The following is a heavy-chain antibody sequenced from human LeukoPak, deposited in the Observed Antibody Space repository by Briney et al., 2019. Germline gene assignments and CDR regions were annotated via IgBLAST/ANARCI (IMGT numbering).Heavy chain of an antibody. Sequence: GASVKVSCKASGYTFTDYYIHWVRQVPGQGLEWMGWINPNSGGTDYAQKFQGRVTMTRDTSITTAYMELSSLRSDDTAVYYCAIQPWGSGNNWYFDLWGRGTLVTVSS. D-gene: IGHD7-27*01. CDR1: GYTFTDYY. CDR3: AIQPWGSGNNWYFDL. CDR2: INPNSGGT. J-gene: IGHJ2*01. V-gene: IGHV1-2*02.